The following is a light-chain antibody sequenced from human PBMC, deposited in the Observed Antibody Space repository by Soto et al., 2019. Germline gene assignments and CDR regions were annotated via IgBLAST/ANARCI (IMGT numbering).Light chain of an antibody. V-gene: IGLV2-14*01. CDR2: NVR. Sequence: QSALTQPASVSGSPRQSITISCTGTSSDVGGYDYVSWYQQYAGKAPKLTIYNVRNRPSGVSSRFSGSKSGNTASLTISGLQPEDEADYFCSSYTNSGTVLFGGGTKLTVL. CDR3: SSYTNSGTVL. J-gene: IGLJ2*01. CDR1: SSDVGGYDY.